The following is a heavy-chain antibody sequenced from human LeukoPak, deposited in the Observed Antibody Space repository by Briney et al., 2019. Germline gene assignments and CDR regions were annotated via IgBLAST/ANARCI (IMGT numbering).Heavy chain of an antibody. J-gene: IGHJ3*02. CDR1: GGSISSGGYS. CDR2: IYHSGIT. V-gene: IGHV4-30-2*01. D-gene: IGHD1-26*01. Sequence: PSETLSLTCAVSGGSISSGGYSWSWIRQPPGKGLEWIGYIYHSGITYYNPSLKSRVTISVDRSKNQFSLKLSSVTAADTAVYYCARGGAFEGFDIWGQGTMVTVSS. CDR3: ARGGAFEGFDI.